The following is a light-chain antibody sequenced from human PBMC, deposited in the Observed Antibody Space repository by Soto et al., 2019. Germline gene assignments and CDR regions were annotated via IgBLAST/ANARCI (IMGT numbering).Light chain of an antibody. CDR3: QQSYSSVRT. J-gene: IGKJ1*01. CDR2: FAS. CDR1: ETISTY. V-gene: IGKV1-39*01. Sequence: DIQMTQSPSSLSASVGDRVTITCRASETISTYLNWYQQKPGKAPNLLIYFASTLQSGVPSRFSGSGSGTDFTLTISTLQPADFATYYCQQSYSSVRTFGQGTKVEVK.